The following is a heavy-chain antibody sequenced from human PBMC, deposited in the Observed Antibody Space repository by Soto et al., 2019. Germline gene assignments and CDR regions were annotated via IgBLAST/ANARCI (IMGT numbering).Heavy chain of an antibody. Sequence: SETLSLTCTVSGGSISSGDYYWSWIRQPPGKGLEWIGYIYYSGSTYYNPSLKSRVTISVDTSKNQFSLKLSSVTAADTAVYYCGRVVTIFGVRGYYYGMDVWGQGTTVTVSS. CDR1: GGSISSGDYY. CDR3: GRVVTIFGVRGYYYGMDV. V-gene: IGHV4-30-4*01. CDR2: IYYSGST. D-gene: IGHD3-3*01. J-gene: IGHJ6*02.